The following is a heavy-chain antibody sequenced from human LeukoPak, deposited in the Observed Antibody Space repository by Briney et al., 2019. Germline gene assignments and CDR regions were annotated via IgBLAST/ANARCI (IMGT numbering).Heavy chain of an antibody. Sequence: GASVKVSCKASGYTFTGYYMHWVRQAPGQGLEWMGRINPNSGGTSYAQKFQGRVTMTRDTSISTAYMELSRLRSDDTAVYYCARESSSWTGANFDYWGQGTLVTVSS. V-gene: IGHV1-2*06. CDR3: ARESSSWTGANFDY. CDR2: INPNSGGT. D-gene: IGHD6-13*01. J-gene: IGHJ4*02. CDR1: GYTFTGYY.